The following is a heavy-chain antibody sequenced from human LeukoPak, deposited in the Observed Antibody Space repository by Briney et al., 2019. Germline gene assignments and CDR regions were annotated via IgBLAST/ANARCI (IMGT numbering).Heavy chain of an antibody. J-gene: IGHJ1*01. V-gene: IGHV3-74*01. CDR2: IITVGSTT. Sequence: GGPLRLSCAASGLTFSTSWMHWVRQTPGKGLVWVSCIITVGSTTNYADSVKGRFPISRDNAETALYLEMNSPRDDATSVYYCASSVFASGSLWGQGTLVTVSS. D-gene: IGHD5/OR15-5a*01. CDR3: ASSVFASGSL. CDR1: GLTFSTSW.